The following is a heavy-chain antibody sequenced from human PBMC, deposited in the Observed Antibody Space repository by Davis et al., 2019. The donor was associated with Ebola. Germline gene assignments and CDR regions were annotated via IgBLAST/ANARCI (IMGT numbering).Heavy chain of an antibody. CDR2: IYYSGIT. CDR3: ARLSSSWLGKFDY. Sequence: SETLSLTCTVSGGSIISSSSYWGWIRQPPRKGLEWIGSIYYSGITYYNPSLKSRVTISVDTSKNQFSLKLSSVTAADTAVYYCARLSSSWLGKFDYWGQGTLVTVSS. V-gene: IGHV4-39*07. CDR1: GGSIISSSSY. D-gene: IGHD6-13*01. J-gene: IGHJ4*02.